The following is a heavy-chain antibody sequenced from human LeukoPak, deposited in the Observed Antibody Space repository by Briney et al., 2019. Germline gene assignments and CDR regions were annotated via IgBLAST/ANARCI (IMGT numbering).Heavy chain of an antibody. Sequence: GGSLRLSCAASGFTFSSHGMSWVRQGPGKGLEWVSGISGSGGGTYYADSVKGRFSISRDISKNTLYLQMNSLRAEDTAIYYCAKDGKTRNWNYFQAKPVYWGQGTLVTVSS. J-gene: IGHJ4*02. CDR2: ISGSGGGT. D-gene: IGHD1-7*01. V-gene: IGHV3-23*01. CDR1: GFTFSSHG. CDR3: AKDGKTRNWNYFQAKPVY.